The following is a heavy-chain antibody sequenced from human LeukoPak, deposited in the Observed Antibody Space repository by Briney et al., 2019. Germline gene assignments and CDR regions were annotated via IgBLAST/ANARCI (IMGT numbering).Heavy chain of an antibody. CDR3: ARDSGRGYTYGYPDY. D-gene: IGHD5-18*01. CDR1: GFTFSDYY. CDR2: ISSSGRTM. J-gene: IGHJ4*02. V-gene: IGHV3-11*04. Sequence: PGGSLRLSCAASGFTFSDYYMSWIRQAPGKGLEWVSYISSSGRTMYYADSVKGRFSISRDNAKNSLYLQMSSLRAEDTAVYYCARDSGRGYTYGYPDYWGQGTLVTVSS.